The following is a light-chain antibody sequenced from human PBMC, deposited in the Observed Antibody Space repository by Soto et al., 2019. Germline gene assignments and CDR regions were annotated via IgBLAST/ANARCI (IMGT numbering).Light chain of an antibody. J-gene: IGKJ1*01. CDR2: EAS. CDR1: QSVYVN. CDR3: QQRSDWPWT. V-gene: IGKV3-11*01. Sequence: EIVLTQSPGTLSLSPGEGATLSCRASQSVYVNLAWYQQKPGQSPRLLMYEASNRATGIPARFSGGGSGTDFTLTISSLEPEDFAVYYCQQRSDWPWTFGQGTKVEIK.